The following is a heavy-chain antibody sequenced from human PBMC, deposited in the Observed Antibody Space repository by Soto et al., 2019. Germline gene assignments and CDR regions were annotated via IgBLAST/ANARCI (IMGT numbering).Heavy chain of an antibody. Sequence: SETLSLTCSVSGAALNSGNYYWSWIRQVPGKGLEWIGHIYVTGAVDYNPSLRDRITISQDTSERQFSLNLRLVTAADTAVYYCARLRIATNNYKWFDPSGQVSLVTFSS. CDR3: ARLRIATNNYKWFDP. CDR2: IYVTGAV. CDR1: GAALNSGNYY. V-gene: IGHV4-31*03. J-gene: IGHJ5*02. D-gene: IGHD2-21*01.